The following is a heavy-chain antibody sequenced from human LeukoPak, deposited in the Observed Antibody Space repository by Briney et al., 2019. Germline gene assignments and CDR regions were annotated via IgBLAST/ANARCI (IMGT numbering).Heavy chain of an antibody. CDR1: GFTFSSYS. CDR3: ARPVAGTGSFDY. V-gene: IGHV3-48*01. J-gene: IGHJ4*02. Sequence: PGGSLRLSCAASGFTFSSYSMNWVRQAPGKGLEWVSSISSSSSTIYYADSVKGRFTISRDNAKNSLYLQMNSLRAEDTAVYYCARPVAGTGSFDYWGQGTLVTVSS. CDR2: ISSSSSTI. D-gene: IGHD6-19*01.